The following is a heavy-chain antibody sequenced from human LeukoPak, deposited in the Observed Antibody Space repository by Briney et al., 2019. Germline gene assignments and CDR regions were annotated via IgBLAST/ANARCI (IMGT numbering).Heavy chain of an antibody. J-gene: IGHJ4*02. CDR3: ARDLIYGSGSWDH. D-gene: IGHD3-10*01. Sequence: QSGGSLRLSCAASGFTFSKFWMHWVRQAPGKGLVWVSRIDDDGTITNYADSVKGRFIISRDYAKSTLYLQMNSLRAEDTAVYYCARDLIYGSGSWDHWGQGTLVTVSS. CDR2: IDDDGTIT. V-gene: IGHV3-74*01. CDR1: GFTFSKFW.